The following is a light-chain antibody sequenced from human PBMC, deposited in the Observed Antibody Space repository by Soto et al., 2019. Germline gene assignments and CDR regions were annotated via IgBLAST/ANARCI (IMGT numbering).Light chain of an antibody. V-gene: IGKV1-5*01. CDR1: QSISSW. Sequence: DIQMTQSPSTLSASVGDRVTITCRASQSISSWLAWDQQKPGKAPKLLIYDAYSLKSGITSRFSGSGYGTEFTLHISRLQPDDFATYHCQQYNSYSELTFGGGTKVEIK. J-gene: IGKJ4*01. CDR2: DAY. CDR3: QQYNSYSELT.